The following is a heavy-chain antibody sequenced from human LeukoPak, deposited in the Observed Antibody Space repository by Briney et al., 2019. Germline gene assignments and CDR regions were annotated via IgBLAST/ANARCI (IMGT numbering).Heavy chain of an antibody. CDR3: AREKVPKSVLRYLDWLPLGMDV. D-gene: IGHD3-9*01. CDR1: GYTFTSYG. J-gene: IGHJ6*02. CDR2: ISAYNGNT. Sequence: ASVKVSCKASGYTFTSYGISWVRQAPGQGLEWMGWISAYNGNTNYAQKLQGRVTMTTDTSTSTAYMELRSLRSDDTAVYYCAREKVPKSVLRYLDWLPLGMDVWGQGTTVTVSS. V-gene: IGHV1-18*01.